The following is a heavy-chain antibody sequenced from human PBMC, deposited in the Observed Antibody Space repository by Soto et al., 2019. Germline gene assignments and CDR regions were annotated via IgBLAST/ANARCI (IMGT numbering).Heavy chain of an antibody. CDR3: ARRYGDAFDI. J-gene: IGHJ3*02. CDR1: GGSISSYY. Sequence: VQLQESGPGLVKPSETLSLTCTVSGGSISSYYWSWIRQPPVKGLEWIGYIYYSGSTNYNPSLKSRVTISVDTSKNQFSLKLSSVTAADTAVYYCARRYGDAFDIWGQGTMVTVSS. CDR2: IYYSGST. V-gene: IGHV4-59*08. D-gene: IGHD4-17*01.